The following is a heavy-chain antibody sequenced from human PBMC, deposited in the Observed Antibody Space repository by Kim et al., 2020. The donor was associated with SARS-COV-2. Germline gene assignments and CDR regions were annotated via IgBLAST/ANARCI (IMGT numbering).Heavy chain of an antibody. CDR1: GFTFSSYA. CDR3: AKPPYSSGWTYFDY. V-gene: IGHV3-23*01. Sequence: GGSLRLSCAASGFTFSSYAMSWVRQAPGKGLEWVSAISGSGDNTYYADSVKGRFIISRDNSKNTLYLQMNSLRAEDTAVYYCAKPPYSSGWTYFDYWGQGTLVTVSS. J-gene: IGHJ4*02. D-gene: IGHD6-19*01. CDR2: ISGSGDNT.